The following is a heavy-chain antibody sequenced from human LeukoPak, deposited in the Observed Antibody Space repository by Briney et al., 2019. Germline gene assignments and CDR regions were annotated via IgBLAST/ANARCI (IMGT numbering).Heavy chain of an antibody. CDR1: GFTFINHA. Sequence: PGGSLRLSCAASGFTFINHAMSWVRQAPGKGLEWVSGIKGRFIISRDNSKNTLYLQANSLRAEDTAEYYCARHYDKSALRYFDYWGQGTLAIVSS. CDR3: ARHYDKSALRYFDY. V-gene: IGHV3-23*01. D-gene: IGHD3-22*01. CDR2: I. J-gene: IGHJ4*02.